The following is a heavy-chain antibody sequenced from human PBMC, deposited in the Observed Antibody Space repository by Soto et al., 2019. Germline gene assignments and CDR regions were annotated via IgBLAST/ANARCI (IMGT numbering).Heavy chain of an antibody. D-gene: IGHD1-26*01. V-gene: IGHV3-30*18. CDR1: GFTFSSYG. CDR2: ISYDGSNK. CDR3: AKDGGSGSYYYIDY. Sequence: PGGSLRLSCAASGFTFSSYGMHWVRQAPGKGLEWVAVISYDGSNKYYADSAKGRFTISRDNSKNTLYLQMNSLRAEDTAVYYCAKDGGSGSYYYIDYWGQGTLVTVSS. J-gene: IGHJ4*02.